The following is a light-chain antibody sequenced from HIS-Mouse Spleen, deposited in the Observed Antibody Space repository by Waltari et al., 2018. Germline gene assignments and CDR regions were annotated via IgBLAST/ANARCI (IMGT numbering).Light chain of an antibody. CDR3: CSYAGSSTFGV. J-gene: IGLJ3*02. V-gene: IGLV2-23*03. CDR2: EGS. Sequence: QSALTQPASVSGSPVQSITISCTGTSSDVGSYNSVSRYQQHPGKAPKLMIYEGSKRPSGVSNRFSGSKSGNTASLTISGLQAEDEADYYCCSYAGSSTFGVFGGGTKLTVL. CDR1: SSDVGSYNS.